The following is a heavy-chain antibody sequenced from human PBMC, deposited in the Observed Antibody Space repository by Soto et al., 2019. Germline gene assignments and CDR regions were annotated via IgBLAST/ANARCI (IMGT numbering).Heavy chain of an antibody. D-gene: IGHD1-7*01. Sequence: AASVKVSCKASGYTFTENQIHWLRRAPGQRLEWMGRIDPKSGDTTFAQTYQGRVTMTTDTSTSTAYMELRSLRSDDTAVYYCARDGPHGWNYRIDYWGQGTLVTVSS. J-gene: IGHJ4*02. CDR3: ARDGPHGWNYRIDY. CDR1: GYTFTENQ. CDR2: IDPKSGDT. V-gene: IGHV1-2*02.